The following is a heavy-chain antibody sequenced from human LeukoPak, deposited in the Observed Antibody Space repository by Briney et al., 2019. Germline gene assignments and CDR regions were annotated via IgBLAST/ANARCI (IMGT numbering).Heavy chain of an antibody. CDR1: GFTFSSYG. CDR3: ARDSRITIFGVVEGMDA. D-gene: IGHD3-3*01. CDR2: IWYDGNNK. J-gene: IGHJ6*02. Sequence: GGSLRLSCAAPGFTFSSYGMHWVRQALGKGLEWVAVIWYDGNNKYYADSVKGRFTISRDNSKNTLYLQMNSLRAEDTAVYYCARDSRITIFGVVEGMDAWGQGTTVTVSS. V-gene: IGHV3-33*01.